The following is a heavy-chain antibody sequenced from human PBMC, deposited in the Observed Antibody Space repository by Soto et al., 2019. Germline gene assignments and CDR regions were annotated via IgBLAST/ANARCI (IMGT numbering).Heavy chain of an antibody. CDR3: AKGFYCSGGSCYSERDAFDI. V-gene: IGHV3-23*01. D-gene: IGHD2-15*01. Sequence: GGSLRLSCAASGFTFSSYAMSWVRQAPGKGLEWVSAISGSGGSTYYADSVKGRFTISRDNSKNTLYLQMNSLRAEDTAVCYCAKGFYCSGGSCYSERDAFDIWGQGTMVTVSS. CDR1: GFTFSSYA. J-gene: IGHJ3*02. CDR2: ISGSGGST.